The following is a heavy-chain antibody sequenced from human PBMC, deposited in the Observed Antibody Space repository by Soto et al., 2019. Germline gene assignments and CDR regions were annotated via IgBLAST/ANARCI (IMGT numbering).Heavy chain of an antibody. CDR2: IYFSGGT. CDR3: ARESRSWYGSIWDY. D-gene: IGHD6-13*01. CDR1: GGSISSYY. Sequence: QVQLQESGPGLVKPSETLSLTCTVSGGSISSYYWSWIRQPPGKGLEGIGYIYFSGGTNYNPSLNTRSTQSVDPSKNQISRKLSSVTAADTAVYYCARESRSWYGSIWDYWGQGTLVTVSS. J-gene: IGHJ4*02. V-gene: IGHV4-59*12.